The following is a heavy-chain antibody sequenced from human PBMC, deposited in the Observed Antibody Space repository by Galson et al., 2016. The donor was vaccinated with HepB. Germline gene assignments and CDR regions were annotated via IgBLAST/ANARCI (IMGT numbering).Heavy chain of an antibody. CDR3: AKGYCSSTSCYAGFAGYQFIDV. Sequence: SLRLSCAASGFNFPSYWMHWVRQAPGKGLVWVSRISSDGSSTTYADSVKGRFTISRDNAENTLYLQMNSLRAEDTAVYYCAKGYCSSTSCYAGFAGYQFIDVWGKGTTVTVSS. CDR1: GFNFPSYW. J-gene: IGHJ6*03. D-gene: IGHD2-2*01. CDR2: ISSDGSST. V-gene: IGHV3-74*03.